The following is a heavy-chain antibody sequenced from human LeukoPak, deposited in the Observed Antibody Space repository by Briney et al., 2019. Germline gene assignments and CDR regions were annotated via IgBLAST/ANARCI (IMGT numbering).Heavy chain of an antibody. V-gene: IGHV4-59*12. CDR2: IYFTGST. J-gene: IGHJ4*02. Sequence: SETLSLTCTVSGGSISSNYWNWIRQPPGKGLEWIGFIYFTGSTIYNPSLKSRVTISVDTSKNQFSLKLSSATAADTAVYYCARGATYYYGSGSYYNYWGQGTLVTVSS. D-gene: IGHD3-10*01. CDR1: GGSISSNY. CDR3: ARGATYYYGSGSYYNY.